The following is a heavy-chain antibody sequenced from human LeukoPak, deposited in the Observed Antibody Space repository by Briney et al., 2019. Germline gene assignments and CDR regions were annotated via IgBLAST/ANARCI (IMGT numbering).Heavy chain of an antibody. Sequence: GGSLRLSCAASGFTFSSYAMNWVRLAPGKGLEWDSSISPSSDYIYYGDSVKGRFTISRDNAKRSLSLQMNSLRAEDTSVYYCARVRGNSPGGLFDSWGQGILVTVSS. CDR3: ARVRGNSPGGLFDS. J-gene: IGHJ4*02. CDR1: GFTFSSYA. CDR2: ISPSSDYI. V-gene: IGHV3-21*01. D-gene: IGHD1-26*01.